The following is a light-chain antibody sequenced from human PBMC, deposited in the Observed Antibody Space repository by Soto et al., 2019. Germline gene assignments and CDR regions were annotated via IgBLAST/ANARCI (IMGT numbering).Light chain of an antibody. J-gene: IGKJ3*01. CDR3: QQYNSYLLT. Sequence: DIQMTQSPSTLSASVGDRVTITCRASQSISRSLAWYQQKPGKAPNLLIYDASSLESGVPSRFSGSGFGTEVTRTISSLQPDDFASYYCQQYNSYLLTFGPGTTVDIK. V-gene: IGKV1-5*01. CDR1: QSISRS. CDR2: DAS.